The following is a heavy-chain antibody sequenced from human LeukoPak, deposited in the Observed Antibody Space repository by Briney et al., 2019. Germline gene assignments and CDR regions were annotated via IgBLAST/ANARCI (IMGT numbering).Heavy chain of an antibody. Sequence: GGSLRLSCAASGFIFSSSYMSWVRQAPGKGLEWVSLIQTNENTYYADSVTGPFTISRDNSKNTLYLEMNSLRAEDTAVYYCARDSYTRDWGQGTLVTVSS. D-gene: IGHD3-16*02. CDR2: IQTNENT. V-gene: IGHV3-53*01. CDR1: GFIFSSSY. CDR3: ARDSYTRD. J-gene: IGHJ4*02.